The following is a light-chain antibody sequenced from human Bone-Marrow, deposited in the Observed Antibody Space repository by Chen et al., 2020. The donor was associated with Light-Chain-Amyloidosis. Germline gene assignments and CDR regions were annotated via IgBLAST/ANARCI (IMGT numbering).Light chain of an antibody. CDR1: SSDVGSYNL. Sequence: QSALTQPASVSGSPGQSITIPCIGTSSDVGSYNLVSWYQQHPGKAPKLMIYEVSKRPSGVSNRFSGSKSGNTASLTISGLQAEDEADYYCCSYAGSSTSVVFGGGTKLTVL. J-gene: IGLJ2*01. V-gene: IGLV2-23*02. CDR2: EVS. CDR3: CSYAGSSTSVV.